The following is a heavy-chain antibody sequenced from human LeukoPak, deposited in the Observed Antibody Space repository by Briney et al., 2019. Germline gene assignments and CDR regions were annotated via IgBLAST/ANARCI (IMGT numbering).Heavy chain of an antibody. CDR1: GYTLTELS. CDR2: FDPEDGET. Sequence: GASVKVSCKVSGYTLTELSMHWVRQAPGKGLEWMGGFDPEDGETIYAQKFQGRVTMTEDTSTDTAYMELSSLRSEDTAVCYCATGRWLLEQPNYWGQGTLVTVSS. V-gene: IGHV1-24*01. D-gene: IGHD3-9*01. CDR3: ATGRWLLEQPNY. J-gene: IGHJ4*02.